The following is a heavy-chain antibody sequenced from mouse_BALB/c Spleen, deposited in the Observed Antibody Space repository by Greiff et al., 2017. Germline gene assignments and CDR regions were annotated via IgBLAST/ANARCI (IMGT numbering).Heavy chain of an antibody. V-gene: IGHV14-4*02. Sequence: EVKLMESGAELVRSGASVKLSCTASGFNIKDYYMHWVKQRPEQGLEWIGWIDPENGDTEYAPKFQGKATMTADTSSNTAYLQLSSLTSEDTAVYYCNSNWAAWFAYWGQGTLVTVSA. D-gene: IGHD4-1*01. CDR1: GFNIKDYY. CDR2: IDPENGDT. J-gene: IGHJ3*01. CDR3: NSNWAAWFAY.